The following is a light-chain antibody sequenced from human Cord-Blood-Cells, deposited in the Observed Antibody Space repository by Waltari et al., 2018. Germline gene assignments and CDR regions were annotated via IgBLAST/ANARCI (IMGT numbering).Light chain of an antibody. J-gene: IGKJ4*01. Sequence: ELVLTQSPGTLSLSPGERVTLSCRASQSVSSSYLAWYQPKPGQAPRLLIYGASSRATGIPDRFSGSGSGTDFTLTISRLEPEDFAVYYCQQYGSSPPLTFGGGTKVEIK. CDR3: QQYGSSPPLT. CDR2: GAS. V-gene: IGKV3-20*01. CDR1: QSVSSSY.